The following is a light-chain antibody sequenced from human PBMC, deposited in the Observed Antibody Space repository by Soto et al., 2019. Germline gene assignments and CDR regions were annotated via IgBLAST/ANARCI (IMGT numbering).Light chain of an antibody. CDR2: GNS. V-gene: IGLV1-40*01. CDR1: SSNIGAGYD. CDR3: QSYDSSLTI. Sequence: QSVLTQPPSVSGAPGQRVTISCTGCSSNIGAGYDVHWYQQLPGTAPKLLIYGNSNRPSGVPDRFSGSKSGTSASLAITGLQAEDEADYYGQSYDSSLTIFGGGTKLTVL. J-gene: IGLJ2*01.